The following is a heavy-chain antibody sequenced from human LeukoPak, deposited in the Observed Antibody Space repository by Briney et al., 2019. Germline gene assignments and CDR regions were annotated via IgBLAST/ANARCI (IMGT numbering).Heavy chain of an antibody. J-gene: IGHJ3*02. Sequence: PGGSLRLSCAASGFTVSSNYMSWVRQAPGKGLEWVSVIYSGGSTYYADSVKGRFIISRDNSKNTLYLQMNSLRAEDTAVYYCASCIAAAAFDIWGQGTMVTVSS. D-gene: IGHD6-13*01. CDR2: IYSGGST. CDR3: ASCIAAAAFDI. CDR1: GFTVSSNY. V-gene: IGHV3-66*01.